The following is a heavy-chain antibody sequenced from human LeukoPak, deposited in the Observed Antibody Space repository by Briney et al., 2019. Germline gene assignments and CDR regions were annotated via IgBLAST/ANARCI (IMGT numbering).Heavy chain of an antibody. V-gene: IGHV3-33*01. D-gene: IGHD3-22*01. CDR3: ARDMQNYYDSSGYIGYFDY. CDR1: GFTFSGYG. J-gene: IGHJ4*02. CDR2: IWYDGSNK. Sequence: PGGSLRLSCAASGFTFSGYGVHWVRQAPGKGLEWVAVIWYDGSNKYYADSVKGRFTISRDNSKNTLYLQMNSLRAEDTAVYYCARDMQNYYDSSGYIGYFDYWGQGSLVTVSS.